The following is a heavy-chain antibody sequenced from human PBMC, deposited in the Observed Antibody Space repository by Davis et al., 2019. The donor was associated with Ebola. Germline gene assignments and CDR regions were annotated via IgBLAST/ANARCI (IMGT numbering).Heavy chain of an antibody. CDR1: GGSVSSGGHY. V-gene: IGHV4-61*08. D-gene: IGHD5-24*01. CDR2: VYNSGST. Sequence: MPSETLSLTCTVSGGSVSSGGHYWNWIRQPPGKGLEWIGYVYNSGSTNYNPSLKSRVTISLDTSKNQLSLKVSSVTAADTAVYYCARTERRPERFDYWGQGTLVTVSS. J-gene: IGHJ4*02. CDR3: ARTERRPERFDY.